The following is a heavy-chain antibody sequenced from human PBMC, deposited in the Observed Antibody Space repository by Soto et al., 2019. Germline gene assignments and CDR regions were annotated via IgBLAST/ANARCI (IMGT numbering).Heavy chain of an antibody. J-gene: IGHJ5*02. CDR3: ARDTDSSSWYGDNWFDP. Sequence: GVLRLSCAASGFTFSSYSMNWVRQAPGKGLEWVSSISSSSSYIYYADSVKGRFTISRDNAKNSLYLQMNSLRAEDTAVYYCARDTDSSSWYGDNWFDPWGQGTLVTVSS. V-gene: IGHV3-21*01. CDR2: ISSSSSYI. D-gene: IGHD6-13*01. CDR1: GFTFSSYS.